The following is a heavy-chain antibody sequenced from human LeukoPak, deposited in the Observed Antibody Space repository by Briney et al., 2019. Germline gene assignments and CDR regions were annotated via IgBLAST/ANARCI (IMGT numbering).Heavy chain of an antibody. CDR2: IYYSGST. V-gene: IGHV4-39*01. CDR3: ARHAGGISATGARPFDY. D-gene: IGHD6-13*01. CDR1: GASFSSSAYY. J-gene: IGHJ4*02. Sequence: SETLSLTCTVSGASFSSSAYYWGWIRQPPGKGLEWIGSIYYSGSTYYNPSLKSRVTMSVDTSKNQFSLKLSSVTAADTAVYYCARHAGGISATGARPFDYWGQGTLVTVSS.